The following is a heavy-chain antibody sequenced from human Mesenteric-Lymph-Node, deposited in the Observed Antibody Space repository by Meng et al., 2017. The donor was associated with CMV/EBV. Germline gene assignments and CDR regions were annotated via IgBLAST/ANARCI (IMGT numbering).Heavy chain of an antibody. CDR3: AKGDGITISGVGSWGYGMDV. CDR1: GFTFSSYG. J-gene: IGHJ6*02. CDR2: IRYDASDT. Sequence: GESLKISCAASGFTFSSYGMHWVRQAPGKGLEWVAFIRYDASDTYYADSVKGRLTISRDNSKRTVYLQMNSLRAEDTAVYYCAKGDGITISGVGSWGYGMDVWGQGTTVTVSS. D-gene: IGHD3-3*01. V-gene: IGHV3-30*02.